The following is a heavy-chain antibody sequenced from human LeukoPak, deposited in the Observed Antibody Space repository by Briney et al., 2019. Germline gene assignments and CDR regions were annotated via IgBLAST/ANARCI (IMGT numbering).Heavy chain of an antibody. D-gene: IGHD3-10*01. V-gene: IGHV3-23*01. Sequence: GGSLRLSCAASGFTFNTYAMNWVRQAPGKGLEWVSTISGSGGSTYYADSVKGRFTISRDNSKNTLYLQMNSLRAEDTAVYYCARSRSPLGAFDIWGQGTMVTVSS. CDR2: ISGSGGST. CDR3: ARSRSPLGAFDI. CDR1: GFTFNTYA. J-gene: IGHJ3*02.